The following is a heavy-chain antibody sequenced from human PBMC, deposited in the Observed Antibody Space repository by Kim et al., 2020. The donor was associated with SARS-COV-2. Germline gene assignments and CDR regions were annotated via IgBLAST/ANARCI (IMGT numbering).Heavy chain of an antibody. CDR3: ARRDYYDSSGYAGAFDI. J-gene: IGHJ3*02. D-gene: IGHD3-22*01. Sequence: SETLSLTCTVSGGSISSSSYYWGWIRQPPGKGLEWIGSIYYSGSTYYNPSLKSRVTISVDTSKNQFSLKLSSVTAADTAVYYCARRDYYDSSGYAGAFDIWGQGTMVTVSS. CDR1: GGSISSSSYY. CDR2: IYYSGST. V-gene: IGHV4-39*01.